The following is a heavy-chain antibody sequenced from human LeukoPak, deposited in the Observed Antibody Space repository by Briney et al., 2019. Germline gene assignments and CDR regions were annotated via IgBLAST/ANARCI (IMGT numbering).Heavy chain of an antibody. J-gene: IGHJ4*02. CDR1: GFTFTNYA. CDR3: ARDHGYSYGLDY. Sequence: GGSLRLSCTASGFTFTNYAMSWVRQAPGKGLEWVSVIYSGGSTYYADSVKGRFTISRDNSKSTLYLQMNSLRAEDTAVYYCARDHGYSYGLDYWGQGTLVTVSS. CDR2: IYSGGST. D-gene: IGHD5-18*01. V-gene: IGHV3-53*01.